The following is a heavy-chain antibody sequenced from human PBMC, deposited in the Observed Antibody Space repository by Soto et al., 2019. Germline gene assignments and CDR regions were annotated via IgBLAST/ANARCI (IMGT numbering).Heavy chain of an antibody. CDR1: GYTFTTYS. Sequence: QVQLVKSGPEMKKPGASVKLSCKASGYTFTTYSMHCARQAPGQRLKWMGWIHAGNGNTEHSQKFQGRVTITRDTSASTADLELESLRSEDTAVYYVAMAACSSTSCYNYYAYGMDVWGQGTAVTVS. D-gene: IGHD2-2*01. CDR2: IHAGNGNT. V-gene: IGHV1-3*01. CDR3: AMAACSSTSCYNYYAYGMDV. J-gene: IGHJ6*02.